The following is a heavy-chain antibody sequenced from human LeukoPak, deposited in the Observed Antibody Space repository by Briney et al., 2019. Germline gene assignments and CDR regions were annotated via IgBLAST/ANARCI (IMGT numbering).Heavy chain of an antibody. CDR1: GFTFSSYA. D-gene: IGHD6-6*01. J-gene: IGHJ3*01. CDR2: ISGSGGST. V-gene: IGHV3-23*01. CDR3: AKVRWSSSSPIAFNV. Sequence: GGSLRLSCAASGFTFSSYAMSWVRQAPGKGLEWVSAISGSGGSTYYADSVKGRFTISRDNSKNTLYVQMNSLRAEDTAVYYCAKVRWSSSSPIAFNVRGQGTMVTISS.